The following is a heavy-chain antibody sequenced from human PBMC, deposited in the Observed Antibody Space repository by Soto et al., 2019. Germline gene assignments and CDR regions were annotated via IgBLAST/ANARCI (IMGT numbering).Heavy chain of an antibody. V-gene: IGHV1-3*01. J-gene: IGHJ4*02. D-gene: IGHD2-21*01. CDR2: IAPGNGNT. Sequence: ASVKVSCKASGYTFTDYAIHWVRQAPGQRLEWMGWIAPGNGNTKYSQNFQGRVTITRDTSATTAYMELSSLRSEDTAVYYCAKGSRMWTPDYWGQGTLVTVSS. CDR3: AKGSRMWTPDY. CDR1: GYTFTDYA.